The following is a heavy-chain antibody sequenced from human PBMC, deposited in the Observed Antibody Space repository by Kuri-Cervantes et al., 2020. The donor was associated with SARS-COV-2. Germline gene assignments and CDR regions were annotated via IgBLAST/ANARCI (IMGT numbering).Heavy chain of an antibody. CDR3: ARTSKWSIYFDY. CDR1: GFTFNSYS. Sequence: GGSLRLSCAASGFTFNSYSMNWVRQAPGKGLEWVSSISSSSSYICYADSVKGRFTISRDNAKNSLYLQMNSLRAADTALYYCARTSKWSIYFDYWGQGTVVTVSS. CDR2: ISSSSSYI. D-gene: IGHD2-8*02. V-gene: IGHV3-21*01. J-gene: IGHJ4*02.